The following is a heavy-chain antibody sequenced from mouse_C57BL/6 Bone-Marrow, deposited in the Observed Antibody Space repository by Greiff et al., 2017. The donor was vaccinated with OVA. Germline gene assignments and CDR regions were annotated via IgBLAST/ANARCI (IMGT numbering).Heavy chain of an antibody. CDR3: ASGGGATTVGFDY. V-gene: IGHV5-6*01. J-gene: IGHJ2*01. CDR2: ISSGGSYT. D-gene: IGHD1-1*01. Sequence: EVMLVESGGDLVKPGGSLKLSCAASGFTFTSYGMSWVRQNPDKRLEWVATISSGGSYTYYPDSVKGRFTISRDNAKNTMYLQMSSLKSEDTAIYYGASGGGATTVGFDYWGQGTTLTVSS. CDR1: GFTFTSYG.